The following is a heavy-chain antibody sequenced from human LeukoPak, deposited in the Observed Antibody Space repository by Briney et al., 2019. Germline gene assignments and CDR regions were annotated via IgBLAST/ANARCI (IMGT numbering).Heavy chain of an antibody. D-gene: IGHD2-21*02. CDR1: GFNFANHA. CDR2: ISGGGDIT. CDR3: VREDTPATANY. J-gene: IGHJ4*02. V-gene: IGHV3-23*01. Sequence: GGSLRLSCAASGFNFANHAMSWVRQTAGRGLEWVSAISGGGDITYYADSVKGRFTISRDNSKDTLFLQMHSLRPGDTAVYYCVREDTPATANYWGQGTLVTISS.